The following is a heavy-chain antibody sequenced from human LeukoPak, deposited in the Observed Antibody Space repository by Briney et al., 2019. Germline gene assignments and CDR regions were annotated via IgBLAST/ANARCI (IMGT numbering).Heavy chain of an antibody. V-gene: IGHV5-51*01. J-gene: IGHJ4*02. CDR1: GYSFTIYW. D-gene: IGHD2-21*01. Sequence: GESLKISCKGSGYSFTIYWIGWLRQMPGKGLEWMGIIYPGDSDTRYSPSFQGQVTISADKSISTAYLQWSSLKASDTAMYYCARHEEGLVWPAYYFDYWGQGTLVTVSS. CDR3: ARHEEGLVWPAYYFDY. CDR2: IYPGDSDT.